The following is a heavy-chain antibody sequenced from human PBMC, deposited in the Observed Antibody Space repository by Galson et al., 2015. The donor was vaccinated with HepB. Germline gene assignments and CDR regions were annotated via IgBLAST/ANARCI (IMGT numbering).Heavy chain of an antibody. V-gene: IGHV2-26*01. J-gene: IGHJ6*02. D-gene: IGHD1-1*01. CDR3: ARIMEGLERPLPYYYYGMDV. CDR1: GFSLSNARMG. CDR2: IFSNDEK. Sequence: PALVKPTQTLTLTCTVSGFSLSNARMGVSWIRQPPGKALEWLAHIFSNDEKSYSTSLKSRLTISKDTSKSQVVLTMTNMDPVDTATYYCARIMEGLERPLPYYYYGMDVWGQGTTVTVSS.